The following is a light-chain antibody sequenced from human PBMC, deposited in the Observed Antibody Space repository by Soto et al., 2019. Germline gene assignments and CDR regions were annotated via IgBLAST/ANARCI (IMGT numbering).Light chain of an antibody. CDR2: MAS. V-gene: IGKV1-5*03. J-gene: IGKJ1*01. CDR1: QSISYW. CDR3: QQYKSQAT. Sequence: DIQMTQSPSSLSASVGERVTISCRASQSISYWLAWYQQKPGEAPKLLIYMASSLESGVPPRFSGSGAGTEFTLTISSLQPDDFATYYCQQYKSQATFGQGTKVDI.